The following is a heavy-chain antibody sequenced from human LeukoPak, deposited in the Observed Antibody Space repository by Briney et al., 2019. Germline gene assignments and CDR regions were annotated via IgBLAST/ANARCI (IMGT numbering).Heavy chain of an antibody. Sequence: GGSLRLSCAASGFIFSSYGMHWVRQAPGKGLEWVAFTRYDGSNKYYADSVKGRFTISRDNSKNTLYLQMNSLRAEDTAVYHCAKDRSGSYSQGLDYWGPGTLVTVSS. D-gene: IGHD1-26*01. CDR1: GFIFSSYG. CDR3: AKDRSGSYSQGLDY. CDR2: TRYDGSNK. V-gene: IGHV3-30*02. J-gene: IGHJ4*02.